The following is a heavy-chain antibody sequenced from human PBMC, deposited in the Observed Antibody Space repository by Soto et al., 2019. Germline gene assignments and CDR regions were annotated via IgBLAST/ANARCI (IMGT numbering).Heavy chain of an antibody. V-gene: IGHV3-30*18. CDR2: ISSDGSNN. CDR3: AKEGCSGGSCYSGYYYYGMDV. D-gene: IGHD2-15*01. J-gene: IGHJ6*02. Sequence: GGSLRLSCAASGFTFSSYGMHWVRQAPGKGLEWVAVISSDGSNNYYADSVKGRFTISRDNSKNTLYPQMNSLRADDTAVYYCAKEGCSGGSCYSGYYYYGMDVWGQGTTVTVSS. CDR1: GFTFSSYG.